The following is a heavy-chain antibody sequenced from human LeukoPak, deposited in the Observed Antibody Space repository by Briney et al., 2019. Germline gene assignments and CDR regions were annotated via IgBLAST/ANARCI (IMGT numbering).Heavy chain of an antibody. CDR2: IRTSGNN. V-gene: IGHV4-4*07. Sequence: PSETLSLTCTISDGSMTNYYWSWIRQPAGKGLEGIGRIRTSGNNNYNASLASRVYMSVDTSKKQLSLKLSSVTAADTAVYYCARLATYYYGSMTYYFFEHWGQGVLVTVSS. CDR1: DGSMTNYY. D-gene: IGHD3-10*01. J-gene: IGHJ4*02. CDR3: ARLATYYYGSMTYYFFEH.